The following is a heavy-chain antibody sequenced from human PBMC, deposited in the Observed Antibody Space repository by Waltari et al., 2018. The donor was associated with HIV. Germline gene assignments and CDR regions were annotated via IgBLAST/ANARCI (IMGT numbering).Heavy chain of an antibody. D-gene: IGHD1-26*01. Sequence: QVQLVESGGGVVQPGRSLRLPCAAAGFTFSSYAMHWVRQAPGKGLGWVAVISYDGSNKYYADSVKGRFTISRDNSKNTLYLQMNSLRAEDTAVYYCATTLGGSGYFDYWGQGTLVTVSS. J-gene: IGHJ4*02. CDR3: ATTLGGSGYFDY. V-gene: IGHV3-30-3*01. CDR1: GFTFSSYA. CDR2: ISYDGSNK.